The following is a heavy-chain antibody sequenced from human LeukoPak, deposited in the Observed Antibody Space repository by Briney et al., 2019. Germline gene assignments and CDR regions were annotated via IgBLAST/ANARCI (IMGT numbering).Heavy chain of an antibody. D-gene: IGHD6-19*01. Sequence: ASVKVSCKASGYTFTSYDINWVRQSTGQGLEWMGWMNPNSGNTGYAQKFQGRVTMTRNTSISTAYMELSSLRSEDTAVYYCARDRHSSGWADAFDIWGQGTMVTVSS. CDR2: MNPNSGNT. CDR3: ARDRHSSGWADAFDI. CDR1: GYTFTSYD. J-gene: IGHJ3*02. V-gene: IGHV1-8*01.